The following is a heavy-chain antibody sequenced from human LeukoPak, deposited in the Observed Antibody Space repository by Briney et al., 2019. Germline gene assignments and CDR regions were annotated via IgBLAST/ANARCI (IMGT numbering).Heavy chain of an antibody. V-gene: IGHV4-39*07. CDR2: IYHSGST. CDR1: GGSISSSSYY. J-gene: IGHJ6*03. Sequence: SETLSLTCTVSGGSISSSSYYWGWIRQPPGKGLEWIGSIYHSGSTYYNPSLKSRVTISVDTSKNQFSLKLRSVTAADTAVYYCARDYGSGSYYRGSYYYYYYMDVWGKGTTVTISS. D-gene: IGHD3-10*01. CDR3: ARDYGSGSYYRGSYYYYYYMDV.